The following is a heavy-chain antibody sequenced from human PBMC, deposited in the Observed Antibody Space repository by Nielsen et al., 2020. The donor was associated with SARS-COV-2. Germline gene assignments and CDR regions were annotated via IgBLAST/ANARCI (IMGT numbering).Heavy chain of an antibody. CDR2: IYYSGST. J-gene: IGHJ5*02. Sequence: SETLSLTCTVSGGSISSGDYYWSWIRQPPGKGLEWIGYIYYSGSTYYNPSLKSRVTISVDTSKHQFSLKLSSVTAADTALYYCARGGTIFGVVIIGWFDPWGQGTLVTVSS. CDR3: ARGGTIFGVVIIGWFDP. V-gene: IGHV4-30-4*01. CDR1: GGSISSGDYY. D-gene: IGHD3-3*01.